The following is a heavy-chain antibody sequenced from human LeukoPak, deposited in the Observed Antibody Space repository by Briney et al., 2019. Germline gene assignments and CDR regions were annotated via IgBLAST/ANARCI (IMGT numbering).Heavy chain of an antibody. Sequence: GGSLRLSCAASGFTFSSYAMSWVREAPGKGLEWVSAISGSGGSTYCADSVKGRVTISRDNSKNTLYLQMNSLRAEDTAVYYCAKDSYDYVWGSYRDYWGQGTLVTVSS. J-gene: IGHJ4*02. CDR1: GFTFSSYA. V-gene: IGHV3-23*01. CDR2: ISGSGGST. CDR3: AKDSYDYVWGSYRDY. D-gene: IGHD3-16*02.